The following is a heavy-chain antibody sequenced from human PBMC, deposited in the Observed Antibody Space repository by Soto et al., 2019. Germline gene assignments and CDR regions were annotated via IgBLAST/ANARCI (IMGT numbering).Heavy chain of an antibody. J-gene: IGHJ4*02. CDR2: IYPGGTGT. D-gene: IGHD5-18*01. Sequence: GASLKISCEGSGYSFTSYWIGWVRHIPGQGLEWMGIIYPGGTGTTYTPHFQGQVTISTDKSISTAYLQWSSLKASDTAMYYCARFKNSRTSNFDYWGQGTLVTVSS. V-gene: IGHV5-51*01. CDR3: ARFKNSRTSNFDY. CDR1: GYSFTSYW.